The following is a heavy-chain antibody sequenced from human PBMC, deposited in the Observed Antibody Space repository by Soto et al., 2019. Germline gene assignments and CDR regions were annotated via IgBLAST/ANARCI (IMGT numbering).Heavy chain of an antibody. CDR2: ISYDGSNK. D-gene: IGHD2-2*01. CDR1: GFTFSSYG. CDR3: AKDLGLPAAMTYLDY. V-gene: IGHV3-30*18. Sequence: QVQLVESGGGVVQPGRSLRLSCAASGFTFSSYGMHWVRQAPGKGLEWVAVISYDGSNKYYADSVKGRFTISRDNSKNTLYLQMNSLRAEDTAVYYCAKDLGLPAAMTYLDYWGQGTLVTVSS. J-gene: IGHJ4*02.